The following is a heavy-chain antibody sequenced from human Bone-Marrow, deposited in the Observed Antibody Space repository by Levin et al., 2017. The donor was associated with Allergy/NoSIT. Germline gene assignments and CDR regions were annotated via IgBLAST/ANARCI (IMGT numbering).Heavy chain of an antibody. J-gene: IGHJ3*02. D-gene: IGHD6-19*01. CDR3: ARISSAAFDM. CDR1: GYTFTDYF. Sequence: PGESLKISCQASGYTFTDYFIHWVRLAPGQGLEWMGWINPNSGDTDSSQNFQGTVTMTRDTSISTAYMEVTSLTSNDTALYYCARISSAAFDMWGQGTVVTVSS. CDR2: INPNSGDT. V-gene: IGHV1-2*02.